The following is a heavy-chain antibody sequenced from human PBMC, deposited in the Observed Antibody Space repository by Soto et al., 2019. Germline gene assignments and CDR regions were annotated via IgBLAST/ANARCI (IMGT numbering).Heavy chain of an antibody. J-gene: IGHJ4*02. V-gene: IGHV1-24*01. CDR1: GYTLTELS. CDR2: FDPEDGET. Sequence: ASVKVSCKVSGYTLTELSMHWVRQAPGKGLEWMGGFDPEDGETIYAQKFQGRVTMTEDTSTDTAYMELSSLRSEDTAVYHCATVSVAGTGFDYWGQGTLVTVSS. CDR3: ATVSVAGTGFDY. D-gene: IGHD6-19*01.